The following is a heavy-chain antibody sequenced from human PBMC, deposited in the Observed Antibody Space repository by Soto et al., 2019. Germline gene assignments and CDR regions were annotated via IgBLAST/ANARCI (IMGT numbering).Heavy chain of an antibody. J-gene: IGHJ5*02. V-gene: IGHV1-2*02. CDR3: ARVGPTGWFDP. Sequence: QVHLVQSGAEAKKPGASVKVSCKASGYSFTDYYMHWVRQAPGQGLEWMGWINTKTGGTNYAQRVQGRVTMTGDTSINTAYMELSRLRSDDTAVYYCARVGPTGWFDPWGQGTVVTVSS. CDR1: GYSFTDYY. CDR2: INTKTGGT.